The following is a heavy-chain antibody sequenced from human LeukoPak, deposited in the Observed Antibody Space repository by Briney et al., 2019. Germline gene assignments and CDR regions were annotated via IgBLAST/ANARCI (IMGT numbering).Heavy chain of an antibody. V-gene: IGHV4-34*01. Sequence: SETLPLTCAVYGGSFSGYYWSWIRQPPGKGLEWIGEINHSGSTNYNPSLKSRVTISVDTSKNQFSLKLSSVTAADTVVYYCASRLLLANNWFDPWGQGTLVTVSS. CDR2: INHSGST. J-gene: IGHJ5*02. CDR3: ASRLLLANNWFDP. D-gene: IGHD3-3*01. CDR1: GGSFSGYY.